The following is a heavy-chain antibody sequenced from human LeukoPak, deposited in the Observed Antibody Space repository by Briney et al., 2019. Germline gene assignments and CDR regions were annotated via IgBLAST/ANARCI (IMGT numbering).Heavy chain of an antibody. J-gene: IGHJ4*02. CDR3: ARHRPREYSGYDPFDY. V-gene: IGHV3-74*01. CDR1: GFTFRSHL. CDR2: IDPDGTTL. Sequence: GGSLRLSCEGSGFTFRSHLLNWVRQPPGKGPVWVAHIDPDGTTLNYADSVKGRFTVSRDNATKTLYLFMHSLRAEETAVYFCARHRPREYSGYDPFDYWGRGNLVTVSS. D-gene: IGHD5-12*01.